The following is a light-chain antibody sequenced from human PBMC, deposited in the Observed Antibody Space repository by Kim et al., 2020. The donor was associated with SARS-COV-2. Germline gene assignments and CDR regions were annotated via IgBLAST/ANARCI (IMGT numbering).Light chain of an antibody. V-gene: IGLV2-14*04. CDR1: SSDVGGYNY. Sequence: GQSITISCTGTSSDVGGYNYVSWYQQHPGKAPKLMIYDVSKRPSGVSNRFSGSKSGNTASLTISGLQAEDEADYYCSSYTSSSIVVFGGGTKLTVL. J-gene: IGLJ2*01. CDR3: SSYTSSSIVV. CDR2: DVS.